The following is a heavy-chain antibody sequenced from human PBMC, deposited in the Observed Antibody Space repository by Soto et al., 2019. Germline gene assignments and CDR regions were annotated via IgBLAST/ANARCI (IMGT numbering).Heavy chain of an antibody. CDR2: IYYSGST. J-gene: IGHJ4*02. CDR3: ARAEVFHDRSGYYPYYFDY. Sequence: ASETLCVTWSVAGGSSVGSGGCWVLIRKPPGKGLEWIGSIYYSGSTYYNPSLKSRVTVSVDTSKNQFSLKLSSVTAADTAVYYCARAEVFHDRSGYYPYYFDYWGQGTLVTVSS. V-gene: IGHV4-39*07. D-gene: IGHD3-22*01. CDR1: GGSSVGSGGC.